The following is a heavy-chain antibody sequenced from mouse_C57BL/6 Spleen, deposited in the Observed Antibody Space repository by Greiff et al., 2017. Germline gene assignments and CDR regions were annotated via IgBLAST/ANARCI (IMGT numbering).Heavy chain of an antibody. CDR3: ARIYYGNYLYFDV. CDR1: GFTFSDYG. Sequence: EVKLVESGGGLVKPGGSLKLSCAASGFTFSDYGMHWVRQAPEKGLEWVAYISSGSSTIYYADTVKGRFTISRDNAKNTLFLQMTSLRSEDTAMYYCARIYYGNYLYFDVWGTGTTVTVSS. CDR2: ISSGSSTI. J-gene: IGHJ1*03. V-gene: IGHV5-17*01. D-gene: IGHD2-1*01.